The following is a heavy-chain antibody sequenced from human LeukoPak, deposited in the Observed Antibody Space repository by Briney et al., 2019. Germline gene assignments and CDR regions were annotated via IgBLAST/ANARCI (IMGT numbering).Heavy chain of an antibody. J-gene: IGHJ5*02. V-gene: IGHV4-34*01. D-gene: IGHD3-9*01. CDR3: ARGLRYFDWLLYTGSWFDP. Sequence: SETLSLTCAVHGGSFSGYYWSWIRQPPGKGLEWIGEINHSGSTNYNPSLKSRVTISVDTSKNQFSLKLSSVTAADTAVYYCARGLRYFDWLLYTGSWFDPWGQGTLVTVSS. CDR1: GGSFSGYY. CDR2: INHSGST.